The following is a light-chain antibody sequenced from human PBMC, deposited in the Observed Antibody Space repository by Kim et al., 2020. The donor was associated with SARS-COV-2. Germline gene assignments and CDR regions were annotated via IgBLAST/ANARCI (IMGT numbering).Light chain of an antibody. CDR2: EVS. J-gene: IGLJ1*01. CDR3: SSYTTSSTYV. Sequence: GQSVTISCTGTSSYVGSYNRVSWYQQPPGTAPKLIIYEVSNRPSGVPARFSGSKSGNTASLTISGLQAEDEADYYCSSYTTSSTYVFGTGTKVTVL. V-gene: IGLV2-18*02. CDR1: SSYVGSYNR.